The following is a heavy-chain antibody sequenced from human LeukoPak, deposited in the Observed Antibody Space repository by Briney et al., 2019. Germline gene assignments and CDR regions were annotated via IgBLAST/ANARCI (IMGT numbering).Heavy chain of an antibody. J-gene: IGHJ4*02. V-gene: IGHV5-51*01. CDR3: ARLSRRWLQQHPIHFDY. D-gene: IGHD5-24*01. Sequence: GESLKISCKASGYSFGSYWIGWVRQMPGKGLEWMGIIYPGDSDTRYSPSFQGQVTISADKSISTAYLQWSSLKASDTAMYYCARLSRRWLQQHPIHFDYWGQGTLVTVSS. CDR2: IYPGDSDT. CDR1: GYSFGSYW.